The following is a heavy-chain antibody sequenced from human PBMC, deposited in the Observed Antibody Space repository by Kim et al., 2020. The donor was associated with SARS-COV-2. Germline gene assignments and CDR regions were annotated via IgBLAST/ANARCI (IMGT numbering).Heavy chain of an antibody. J-gene: IGHJ5*02. CDR2: IYYSGST. CDR3: ARQHANHESYSSGWYVGWFDP. CDR1: GGSISSYY. D-gene: IGHD6-19*01. Sequence: SETLSLTCTVSGGSISSYYWSWIRQPPGKGLEWIGYIYYSGSTNYNPSLKSRVTISVDTSKNQFSLKLSSVTAADTAVYYCARQHANHESYSSGWYVGWFDPWGQGTLVTVSS. V-gene: IGHV4-59*08.